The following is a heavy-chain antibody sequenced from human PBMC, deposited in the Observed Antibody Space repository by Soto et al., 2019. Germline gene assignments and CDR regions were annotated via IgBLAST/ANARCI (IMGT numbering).Heavy chain of an antibody. Sequence: QEQLQESGPGLAKPSGTMSLTCAVCGGSISSSNWWSWVRQPPGMGREWIGEIYHSGSTNYNPSLKSRVTISVDKSKNQFSLKLSSVTAADTAVYYCAREGQWLVRRGFDYWGQGTLVTVSS. D-gene: IGHD6-19*01. CDR2: IYHSGST. J-gene: IGHJ4*02. CDR3: AREGQWLVRRGFDY. V-gene: IGHV4-4*02. CDR1: GGSISSSNW.